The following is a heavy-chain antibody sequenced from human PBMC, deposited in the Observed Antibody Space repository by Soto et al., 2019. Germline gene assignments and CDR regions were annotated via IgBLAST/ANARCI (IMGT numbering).Heavy chain of an antibody. CDR3: ARPANTVADHFDL. CDR1: GYTFTIYW. Sequence: GESLKISCQVSGYTFTIYWIGWARQMPGKGLEWMGIIYPSDSDTRYSPSFQGQVTISADQSINTAYLQWDSLKASDTAIYYCARPANTVADHFDLWGQGTPVTVSS. V-gene: IGHV5-51*01. CDR2: IYPSDSDT. D-gene: IGHD4-17*01. J-gene: IGHJ4*02.